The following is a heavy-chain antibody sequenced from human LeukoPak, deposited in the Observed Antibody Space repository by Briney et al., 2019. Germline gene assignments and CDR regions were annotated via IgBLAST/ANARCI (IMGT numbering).Heavy chain of an antibody. CDR2: MTEGPGRK. CDR1: GFTFSDSA. D-gene: IGHD7-27*01. Sequence: PGGSLRLSCAASGFTSGFTFSDSAMCWVRQAPGKGLEWVSAMTEGPGRKLYADSVKGRFNIYRDNSRNTAYLQMNSLKTEDTAVYYCTRPGLGDTFDIWGQGTMVTVSS. V-gene: IGHV3-23*01. J-gene: IGHJ3*02. CDR3: TRPGLGDTFDI.